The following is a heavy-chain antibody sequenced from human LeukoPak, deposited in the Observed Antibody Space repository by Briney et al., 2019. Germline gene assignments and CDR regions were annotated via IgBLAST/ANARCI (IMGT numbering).Heavy chain of an antibody. Sequence: GGSLRLSCAASGFTVSSNYMSWVRQAPGKGLEWVSVIYSGGSTYYADSVKGRFTISRDNSKNTLYLQMNSLRAEDTAVYYCARVDTAPETYYYYYYMDVWGKGTTVTVSS. D-gene: IGHD5-18*01. CDR3: ARVDTAPETYYYYYYMDV. CDR1: GFTVSSNY. V-gene: IGHV3-53*01. J-gene: IGHJ6*03. CDR2: IYSGGST.